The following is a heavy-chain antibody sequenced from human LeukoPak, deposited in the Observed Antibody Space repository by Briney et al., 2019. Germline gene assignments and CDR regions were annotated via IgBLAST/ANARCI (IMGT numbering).Heavy chain of an antibody. CDR2: IYYSGST. Sequence: TLSLTCTVSGGSISSGGYYSSWIRQHPGKGLEWIGYIYYSGSTYYNPSLKSRVTISVDTSKNQFSLKLSSVPAADTAVYYCARDSGDWFDPWGQGTLVTVSS. CDR1: GGSISSGGYY. CDR3: ARDSGDWFDP. V-gene: IGHV4-31*03. D-gene: IGHD3-10*01. J-gene: IGHJ5*02.